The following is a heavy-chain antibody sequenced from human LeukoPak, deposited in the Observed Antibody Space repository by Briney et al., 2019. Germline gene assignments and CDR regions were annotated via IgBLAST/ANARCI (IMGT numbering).Heavy chain of an antibody. D-gene: IGHD3-3*01. CDR3: ARVDDFWSGRGVDY. J-gene: IGHJ4*02. Sequence: SKTLSLTCTVSGGSISSSSYYWGWIRQPPGKGLEWIGSIYYSGSTYYNPSLKSRVTISVDTSKNQFSLKLSSVTAADTAVYYCARVDDFWSGRGVDYWGQGALVTVSS. CDR2: IYYSGST. V-gene: IGHV4-39*01. CDR1: GGSISSSSYY.